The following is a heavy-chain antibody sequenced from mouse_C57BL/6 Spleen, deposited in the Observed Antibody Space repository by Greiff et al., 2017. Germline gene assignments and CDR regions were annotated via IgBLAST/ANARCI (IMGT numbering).Heavy chain of an antibody. J-gene: IGHJ2*01. CDR1: GYTFSSYA. D-gene: IGHD1-1*01. CDR3: ARDAYGSSFYFDY. CDR2: ISPGGGDT. Sequence: EVQLVESGGGLVKPGGSLKLSCAASGYTFSSYAMSWVRQTPGKRLEWVATISPGGGDTNYPDNVKGRFTISRDNAKNTLYLQMSQLMSEDTAVYYCARDAYGSSFYFDYWGQGTPLTVSS. V-gene: IGHV5-4*01.